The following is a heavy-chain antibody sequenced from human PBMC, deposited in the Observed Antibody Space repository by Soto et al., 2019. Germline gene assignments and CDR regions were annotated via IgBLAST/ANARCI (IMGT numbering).Heavy chain of an antibody. D-gene: IGHD1-1*01. Sequence: QVTLKESGPVLVKPTETLTLTCTISGFSLSNGRMGVSWIRQPPGRALEWLAHFFSDAERSYSTSMQSRLTMSQDTSGTQVVLTMTNMDPQDTGTYFCARMNADPGSHYYAMDVWGPGTPVTVSS. CDR3: ARMNADPGSHYYAMDV. J-gene: IGHJ6*02. CDR1: GFSLSNGRMG. CDR2: FFSDAER. V-gene: IGHV2-26*03.